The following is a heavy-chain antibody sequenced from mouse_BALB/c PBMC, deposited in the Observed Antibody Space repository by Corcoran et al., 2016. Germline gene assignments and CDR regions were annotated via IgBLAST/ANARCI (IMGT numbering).Heavy chain of an antibody. CDR3: ARKYGNSGYFDY. V-gene: IGHV14-3*02. CDR1: GFNIKDTY. J-gene: IGHJ2*01. Sequence: EVQLQQSGAELVKPGASVKLSCTASGFNIKDTYMHWVKQRPEQGLEWIGRIDPANGNTKYDPKFQGKATITADTSSNTAYLQLSSLTSEDTAVYYCARKYGNSGYFDYWGQGTTLTVSS. D-gene: IGHD2-10*02. CDR2: IDPANGNT.